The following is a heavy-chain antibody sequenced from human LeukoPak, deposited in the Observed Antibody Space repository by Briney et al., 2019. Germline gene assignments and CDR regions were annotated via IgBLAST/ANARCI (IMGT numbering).Heavy chain of an antibody. Sequence: GGSLRLSCAASGFSFSSYAMSWVRHAPGKGLEWVSAISGGGATTYSADSVKGRFTISRDNSKNTLYLQMNSLRVEDTAIYYCARELPSSKSSSTLYYFDYWGQGTLVTVSS. V-gene: IGHV3-23*01. CDR1: GFSFSSYA. CDR2: ISGGGATT. D-gene: IGHD6-6*01. CDR3: ARELPSSKSSSTLYYFDY. J-gene: IGHJ4*02.